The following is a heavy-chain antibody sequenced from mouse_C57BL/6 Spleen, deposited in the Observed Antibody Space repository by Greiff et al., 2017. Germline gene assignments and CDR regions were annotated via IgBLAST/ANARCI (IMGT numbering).Heavy chain of an antibody. CDR1: GFTFSDYY. V-gene: IGHV5-16*01. CDR3: AREAHYAMDY. CDR2: INYDGSST. J-gene: IGHJ4*01. Sequence: DVQLVESEGGLVQPGSSMKLSCTASGFTFSDYYMAWVRQVPEKGLEWVANINYDGSSTYYLDSLKSRFIISRDNAKNILYLQMSSLKSEDTATYYCAREAHYAMDYWGQGTSVTVSS.